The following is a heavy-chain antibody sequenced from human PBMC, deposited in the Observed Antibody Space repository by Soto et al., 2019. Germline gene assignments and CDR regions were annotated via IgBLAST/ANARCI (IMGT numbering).Heavy chain of an antibody. CDR1: GFTFGDYA. CDR2: IRSKAYGGTT. Sequence: PGGSLRLSCTASGFTFGDYAMSWVRQAPGKGLEWVGSIRSKAYGGTTEYAASVKGRFTISRDDSKSIAYLQMNSLKTEDTAVYYCTRAPRAIAAAGIIDYWGQGTLVTVSS. D-gene: IGHD6-13*01. CDR3: TRAPRAIAAAGIIDY. J-gene: IGHJ4*02. V-gene: IGHV3-49*04.